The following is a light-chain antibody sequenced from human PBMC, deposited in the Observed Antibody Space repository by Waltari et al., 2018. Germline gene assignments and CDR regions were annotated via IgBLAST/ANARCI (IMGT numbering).Light chain of an antibody. J-gene: IGKJ3*01. CDR3: QQRSNWPPN. CDR2: DAS. V-gene: IGKV3-11*01. CDR1: QSVSSY. Sequence: EIVLTQSPATLSLSPGERATLSCRASQSVSSYLAWYQQKPGQAPRLLIYDASNRATGIPARFSGSGSGTDFTLTISSLEPGDFAVYYCQQRSNWPPNFGPGTKVDI.